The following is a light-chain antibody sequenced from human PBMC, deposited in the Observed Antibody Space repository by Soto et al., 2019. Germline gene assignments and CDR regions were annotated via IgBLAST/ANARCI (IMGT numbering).Light chain of an antibody. Sequence: QSALTQPASMSGSPGQWITISCTGTSSDVGYYNYVSWYQHHPDKAPKLMIYDVSNRPSGVSTRFSGSKSGNTASLTISGLQSEDEADYYCPAYTTSSTYVFGTGTKLTVL. CDR1: SSDVGYYNY. V-gene: IGLV2-14*03. CDR2: DVS. J-gene: IGLJ1*01. CDR3: PAYTTSSTYV.